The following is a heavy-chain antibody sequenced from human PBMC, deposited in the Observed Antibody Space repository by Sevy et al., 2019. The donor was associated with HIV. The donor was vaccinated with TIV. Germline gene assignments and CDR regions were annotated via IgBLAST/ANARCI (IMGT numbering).Heavy chain of an antibody. Sequence: GGSLRLSCAASGFTFSDHYMEWVRQAPGKGLEWVGRIRNKADGYTPEYAASVKGRFTISRDDSKNSLYLLMNSLKTEDTAVYYCATHAGIAAAGRVFDYWGQGTLVTVSS. CDR2: IRNKADGYTP. D-gene: IGHD6-13*01. CDR3: ATHAGIAAAGRVFDY. CDR1: GFTFSDHY. J-gene: IGHJ4*02. V-gene: IGHV3-72*01.